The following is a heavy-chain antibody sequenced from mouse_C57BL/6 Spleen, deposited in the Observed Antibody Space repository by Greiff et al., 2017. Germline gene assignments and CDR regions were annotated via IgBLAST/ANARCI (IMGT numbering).Heavy chain of an antibody. CDR1: GYTFTSYW. CDR2: IDPSDSYT. V-gene: IGHV1-69*01. CDR3: ARRATVVADSFAY. Sequence: QVQLQQPGAELVMPEASVKLSCKASGYTFTSYWMHWVKQRPGQGLEWIGEIDPSDSYTNYNQKFKGKSTLTVDKSSSTAYMQLSSLTSEDSAVYYCARRATVVADSFAYWGQGTLVTVSA. D-gene: IGHD1-1*01. J-gene: IGHJ3*01.